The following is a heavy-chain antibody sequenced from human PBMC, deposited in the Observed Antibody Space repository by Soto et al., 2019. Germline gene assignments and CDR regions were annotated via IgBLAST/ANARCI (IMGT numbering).Heavy chain of an antibody. V-gene: IGHV4-30-4*08. CDR3: VTVNLVGAAYYFDY. CDR1: GGSIRNGDYY. D-gene: IGHD1-26*01. CDR2: VYYSGTT. J-gene: IGHJ4*02. Sequence: SETLSLTCTVSGGSIRNGDYYWGWIRQPPGKGLEWIGYVYYSGTTYSHPSLKSLGSISVDTSENQFSLRLTSVTAADTAVYYCVTVNLVGAAYYFDYWGPGTLVTVSS.